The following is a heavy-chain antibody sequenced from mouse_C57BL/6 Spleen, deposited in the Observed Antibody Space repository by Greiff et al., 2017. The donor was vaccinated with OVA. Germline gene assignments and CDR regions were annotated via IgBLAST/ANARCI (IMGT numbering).Heavy chain of an antibody. CDR3: ASFYDYDLY. J-gene: IGHJ3*01. D-gene: IGHD2-4*01. Sequence: EVMLVESEGGLVQPGSSMKLSCTASGFTFSDYYMAWVRQVPEKGLEWVANINYDGSSTYYLDSLKSRFIISRDNAKNILYLQMSSLKSEDTATYYCASFYDYDLYWGQGTLVTVSA. V-gene: IGHV5-16*01. CDR2: INYDGSST. CDR1: GFTFSDYY.